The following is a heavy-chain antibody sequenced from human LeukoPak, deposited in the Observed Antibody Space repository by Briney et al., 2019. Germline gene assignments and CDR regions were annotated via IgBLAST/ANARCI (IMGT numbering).Heavy chain of an antibody. Sequence: ASVKVSCKASGYPFIGYYIHWVRQAPGQGLEWMGWINPNSGGTNYAQKFQGRVTMTRDKSIRTAYMELSRLRSDDTAVYYCARKAAMVTGPFDYWGQGTLVTVSS. CDR2: INPNSGGT. CDR3: ARKAAMVTGPFDY. CDR1: GYPFIGYY. V-gene: IGHV1-2*02. J-gene: IGHJ4*02. D-gene: IGHD5-18*01.